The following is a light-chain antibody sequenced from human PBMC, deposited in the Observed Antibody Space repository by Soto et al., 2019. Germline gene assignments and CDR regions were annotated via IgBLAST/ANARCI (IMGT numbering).Light chain of an antibody. CDR3: QQYNDWPLT. Sequence: EIXXTQSPATLSVSPGERVTLSCRASQSVSDNLAWYQQKPGQAPRLLIYGASIRATDIPARFSGSGSGTEFSLTISSLQSEDFAVYYCQQYNDWPLTFGGGTKVEIK. CDR1: QSVSDN. J-gene: IGKJ4*01. CDR2: GAS. V-gene: IGKV3D-15*01.